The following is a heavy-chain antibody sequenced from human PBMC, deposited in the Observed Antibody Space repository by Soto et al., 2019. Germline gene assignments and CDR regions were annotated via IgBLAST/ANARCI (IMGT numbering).Heavy chain of an antibody. D-gene: IGHD3-10*01. CDR1: GYTFTSYG. CDR2: ISAYNGNT. Sequence: ASVKVSCKASGYTFTSYGISWLRQAPGQGLEWMGWISAYNGNTNYAQKLQGRVTMTADTSTSTAYMELRSLRSDDTAVYYCARDSPHYNGSGSLVVIDSWGQGTLVTVSS. V-gene: IGHV1-18*01. CDR3: ARDSPHYNGSGSLVVIDS. J-gene: IGHJ4*02.